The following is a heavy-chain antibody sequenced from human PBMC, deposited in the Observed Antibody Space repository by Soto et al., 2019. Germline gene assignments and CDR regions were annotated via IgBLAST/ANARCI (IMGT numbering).Heavy chain of an antibody. V-gene: IGHV1-8*01. D-gene: IGHD2-2*01. CDR3: ARGVVPAADAFDI. CDR2: MNPNSGNT. CDR1: GYTFTSYD. Sequence: ASVKVSCKASGYTFTSYDINWVRQATGQGLEWMGWMNPNSGNTGYAQRFQGRVTMTRNTSISTAYMELSSLRFEDTAVYYCARGVVPAADAFDIWGQGTMVTVSS. J-gene: IGHJ3*02.